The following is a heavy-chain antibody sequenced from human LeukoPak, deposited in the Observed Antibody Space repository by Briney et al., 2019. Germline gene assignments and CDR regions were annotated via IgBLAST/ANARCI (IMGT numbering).Heavy chain of an antibody. V-gene: IGHV4-39*01. CDR2: IYYSGST. D-gene: IGHD3-3*01. J-gene: IGHJ6*03. CDR1: GGSISSSSYY. CDR3: ARHVRFLEWLSPGHYYYYMDV. Sequence: SETLSLTCTVSGGSISSSSYYWGWIRQPPGKGLEWIGSIYYSGSTYYNPSLKSRVTISVDTSKNQFSLKLSSVTAADTAVYYCARHVRFLEWLSPGHYYYYMDVWGKGTTVTVSS.